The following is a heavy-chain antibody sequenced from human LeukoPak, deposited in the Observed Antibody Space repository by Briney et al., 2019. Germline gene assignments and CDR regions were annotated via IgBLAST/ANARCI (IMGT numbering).Heavy chain of an antibody. CDR1: GFTFITYS. J-gene: IGHJ3*02. V-gene: IGHV3-48*04. CDR3: ARDGAYSGSYRAAFDI. CDR2: ISSGSTTI. D-gene: IGHD1-26*01. Sequence: GGSLRLSCAASGFTFITYSMNWARQAPGKGLEWVSYISSGSTTIYYADSVKGRFTISRDNAKNSLYLQMNSLRAEDTAVYYCARDGAYSGSYRAAFDIWGQGTMVTVSS.